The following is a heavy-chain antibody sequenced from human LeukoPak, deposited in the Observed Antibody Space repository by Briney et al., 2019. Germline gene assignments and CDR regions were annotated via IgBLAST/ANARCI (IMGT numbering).Heavy chain of an antibody. V-gene: IGHV3-30*03. CDR3: ARGPYCSGGSCYSKTKGYFQH. J-gene: IGHJ1*01. D-gene: IGHD2-15*01. CDR1: GFTFSSYG. Sequence: GGSLRLSCAASGFTFSSYGMSWVRQAPGKGLEWVAYTLFDGTATYYADSVKGRFTISRDNSKNTLYLQMNSLRAEDTAVYYCARGPYCSGGSCYSKTKGYFQHWGQGTLVTVSS. CDR2: TLFDGTAT.